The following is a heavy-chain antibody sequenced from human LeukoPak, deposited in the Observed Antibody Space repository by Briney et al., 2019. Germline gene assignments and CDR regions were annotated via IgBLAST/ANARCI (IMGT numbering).Heavy chain of an antibody. D-gene: IGHD2-2*01. J-gene: IGHJ6*03. CDR1: GITFSSYG. CDR3: AKASGYCSSTSCLIRAWYYYYMDV. CDR2: IRYDGSNK. Sequence: GGSLRLSCAASGITFSSYGMNWVRQAPGKGLEWVAFIRYDGSNKYYADSVKGRFTISRDNSKNTLYLQMNSLRAEDTAVYYCAKASGYCSSTSCLIRAWYYYYMDVWGKGTMVTISS. V-gene: IGHV3-30*02.